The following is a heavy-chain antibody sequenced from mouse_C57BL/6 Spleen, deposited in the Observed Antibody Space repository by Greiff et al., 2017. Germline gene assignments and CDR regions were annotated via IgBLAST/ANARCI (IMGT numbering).Heavy chain of an antibody. J-gene: IGHJ4*01. CDR3: ARNQVTGTCMDY. CDR1: GFSLTSYG. CDR2: IWSGGST. D-gene: IGHD4-1*01. V-gene: IGHV2-2*01. Sequence: VKVVESGPGLVQPSQSLSITCTVSGFSLTSYGVHWVRQSPGKGLEWLGVIWSGGSTDYNAAFISRLSISKDNSKSQVFFKMNSLQADDTAIYYCARNQVTGTCMDYWGQGTAVTVAS.